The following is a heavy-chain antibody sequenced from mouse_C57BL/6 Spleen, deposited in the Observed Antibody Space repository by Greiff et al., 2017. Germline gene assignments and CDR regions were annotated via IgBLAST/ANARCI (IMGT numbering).Heavy chain of an antibody. J-gene: IGHJ2*01. CDR3: ARGGTGGLDY. CDR1: GYTFTSYW. V-gene: IGHV1-50*01. Sequence: QVQLQQSGAELVKPGASVKLSCKASGYTFTSYWMQWVKQRPGQGLEWIGEIDPSDSYTNYNQKFKGKATLTVDTSSSTAYMQLSSLTSEDSAVYYCARGGTGGLDYWGQGTTLTVSS. CDR2: IDPSDSYT.